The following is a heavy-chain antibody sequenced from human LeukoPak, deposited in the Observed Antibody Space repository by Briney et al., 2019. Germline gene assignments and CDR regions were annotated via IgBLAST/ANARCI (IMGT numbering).Heavy chain of an antibody. CDR1: GGSFSGYY. V-gene: IGHV4-34*01. CDR2: IDHSGST. D-gene: IGHD6-13*01. Sequence: SETLSLTCAVYGGSFSGYYWSWIRQPPGKGLEWIGEIDHSGSTNYNPSLKSRVTISVDTSKNQFSLKLSSVTAADTAVYYCARGQGVAAAQFDYWGQGTLVTVSS. J-gene: IGHJ4*02. CDR3: ARGQGVAAAQFDY.